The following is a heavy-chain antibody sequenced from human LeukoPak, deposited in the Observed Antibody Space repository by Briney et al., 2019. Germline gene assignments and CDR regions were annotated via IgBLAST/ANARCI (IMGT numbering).Heavy chain of an antibody. Sequence: GGSLRLSCAASGFTFSSYAVSWVRQAPGKGLAWVSAISDSGGSTQYADSVKGRFIISRDNSKNSLYLQMNSLRAEDTAVYYCARDDPYSSGWYGPYWYFDLWGRGTLVTVSS. V-gene: IGHV3-23*01. CDR3: ARDDPYSSGWYGPYWYFDL. CDR2: ISDSGGST. D-gene: IGHD6-19*01. CDR1: GFTFSSYA. J-gene: IGHJ2*01.